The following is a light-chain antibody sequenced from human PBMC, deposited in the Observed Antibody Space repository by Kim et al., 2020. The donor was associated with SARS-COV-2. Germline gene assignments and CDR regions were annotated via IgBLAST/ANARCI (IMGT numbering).Light chain of an antibody. CDR3: AAWDDSLSGLWV. CDR1: SSNIGSNY. Sequence: QSVLTQPPSASGTPGQRVTISCSGSSSNIGSNYVSWYQQLPGTAPKLLIYRNNQRPSGVPDRLSGSKSGTSASLAISGLRSEDEADYYCAAWDDSLSGLWVFGGGTQLAV. CDR2: RNN. J-gene: IGLJ3*02. V-gene: IGLV1-47*01.